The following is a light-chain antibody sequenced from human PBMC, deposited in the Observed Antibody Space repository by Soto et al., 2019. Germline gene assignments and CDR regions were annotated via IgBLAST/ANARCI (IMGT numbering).Light chain of an antibody. Sequence: QSALTQPASVSGSPGQSIAISCTGTSSDVGGYNYVSWYQQHPGKAPQLMIYEVNNRPSGVSNRFSGSKSDNTASLTISGLQAEDEADYYCSSYTISSTYVFGTGTKLTVL. V-gene: IGLV2-14*01. CDR1: SSDVGGYNY. CDR3: SSYTISSTYV. J-gene: IGLJ1*01. CDR2: EVN.